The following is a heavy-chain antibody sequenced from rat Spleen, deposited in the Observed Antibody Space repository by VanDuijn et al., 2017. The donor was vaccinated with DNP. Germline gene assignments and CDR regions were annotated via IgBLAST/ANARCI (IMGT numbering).Heavy chain of an antibody. Sequence: EVQLVESGGDLVQPGRSLKLSCVASGFTFDNYWMTWIRQVPGKGLEWVASITSSGGYTYSPESVKGRFTISRDNAKNTLYLQMDSLRSEDTATYYCTTDNSGLNWFAFWGQGTLVTVSS. J-gene: IGHJ3*01. CDR3: TTDNSGLNWFAF. CDR2: ITSSGGYT. D-gene: IGHD4-3*01. V-gene: IGHV5-31*01. CDR1: GFTFDNYW.